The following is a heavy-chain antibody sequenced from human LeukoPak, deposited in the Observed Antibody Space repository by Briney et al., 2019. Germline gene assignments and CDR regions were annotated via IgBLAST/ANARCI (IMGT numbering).Heavy chain of an antibody. J-gene: IGHJ4*02. V-gene: IGHV1-18*01. Sequence: GASVKVSCKASVYTFTSYGISWVRQAPGQGLEWMGWISAYNGNTNYAQKLQGRVTMTTETSTRTAYMELRSLRSDDTAVYYCARDRVCSSTSCYDGGRKVNDYWGQGTLVTVSS. CDR2: ISAYNGNT. D-gene: IGHD2-2*01. CDR1: VYTFTSYG. CDR3: ARDRVCSSTSCYDGGRKVNDY.